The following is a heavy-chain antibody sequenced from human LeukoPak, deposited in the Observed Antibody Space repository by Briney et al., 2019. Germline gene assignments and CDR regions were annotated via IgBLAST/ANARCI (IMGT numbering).Heavy chain of an antibody. V-gene: IGHV1-69*13. J-gene: IGHJ1*01. CDR2: IIPIFGTA. CDR1: GGTFSSYA. Sequence: SVKVSCKASGGTFSSYAISWVRQAPGQGLEWMGGIIPIFGTANYAQKFQGRVTITADESTSTAYMELSSLRSEDTAVYYCARDRIYYDFCTGSRFFQHWGQGTLVTVSS. D-gene: IGHD3/OR15-3a*01. CDR3: ARDRIYYDFCTGSRFFQH.